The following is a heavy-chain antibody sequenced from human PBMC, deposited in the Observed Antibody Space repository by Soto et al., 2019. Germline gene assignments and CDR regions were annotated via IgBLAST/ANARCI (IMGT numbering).Heavy chain of an antibody. D-gene: IGHD3-3*01. V-gene: IGHV3-21*01. J-gene: IGHJ6*02. CDR2: ISSSSSYI. CDR3: ARDLLFFLGYYYHYGMVF. Sequence: GGSLRLSCAASGFTFSRYSMSWVRQAPGKGLEWVSSISSSSSYIYYADSVKGRFTISRDNAKNSLYLQMNSLRAEDTAVYYCARDLLFFLGYYYHYGMVFWGPGTTVTGFS. CDR1: GFTFSRYS.